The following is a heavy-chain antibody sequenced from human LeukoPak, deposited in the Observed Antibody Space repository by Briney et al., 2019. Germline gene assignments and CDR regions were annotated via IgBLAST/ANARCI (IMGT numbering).Heavy chain of an antibody. CDR1: GGSFSGYY. Sequence: SETLSLTCAVYGGSFSGYYWSWIRQPPGKGLERIGEINHSGSTNYNPSLKSRVTISVDTSKNQFSLKLSSVTAADTAVYYCATTALAARRRYFDYWGQGTLVTVSS. CDR2: INHSGST. J-gene: IGHJ4*02. CDR3: ATTALAARRRYFDY. D-gene: IGHD6-6*01. V-gene: IGHV4-34*01.